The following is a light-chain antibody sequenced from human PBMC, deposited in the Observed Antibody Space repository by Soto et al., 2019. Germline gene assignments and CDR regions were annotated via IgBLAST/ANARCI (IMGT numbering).Light chain of an antibody. J-gene: IGLJ2*01. V-gene: IGLV2-8*01. Sequence: QSALTQPSSASGSPGESVTMSCTGTSRDVGAYVYVSWFQQHPGKAPKLLIYEVTKRPSGVPDRFSGSRSGNTASLTVSGLQVEDEADYSCSAYAGSNKLVFGGGTKLTVL. CDR3: SAYAGSNKLV. CDR1: SRDVGAYVY. CDR2: EVT.